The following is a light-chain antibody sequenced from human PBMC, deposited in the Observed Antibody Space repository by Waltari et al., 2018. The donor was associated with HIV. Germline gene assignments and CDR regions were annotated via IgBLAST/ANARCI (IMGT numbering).Light chain of an antibody. CDR2: GTS. Sequence: TVLTQSPGTLSFSPRQRVTLSCRASRAITGISLAWYQQKAGQAPSLLIYGTSSRGNSIPDRFSGSGSGTDLTITISRLEPEDFAVYFCQQYGPSEYTFGQGTKLEIK. J-gene: IGKJ2*01. CDR1: RAITGIS. V-gene: IGKV3-20*01. CDR3: QQYGPSEYT.